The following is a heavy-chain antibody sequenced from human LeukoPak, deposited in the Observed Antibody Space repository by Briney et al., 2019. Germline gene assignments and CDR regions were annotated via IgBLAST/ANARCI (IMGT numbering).Heavy chain of an antibody. Sequence: GGSLRLSCAASGFTFDHYGMSWVRQVAGQGLEWVSGYAWNGASTGYADSVKGRFTISRDNAKKSLYLQINSLRAEDTALYYCARGSTMVSDYWGQGTLVTVSS. V-gene: IGHV3-20*04. CDR2: YAWNGAST. CDR3: ARGSTMVSDY. D-gene: IGHD3-10*01. CDR1: GFTFDHYG. J-gene: IGHJ4*02.